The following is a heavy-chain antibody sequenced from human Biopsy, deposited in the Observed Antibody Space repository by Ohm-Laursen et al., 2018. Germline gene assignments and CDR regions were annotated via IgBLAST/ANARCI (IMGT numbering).Heavy chain of an antibody. V-gene: IGHV1-69*06. CDR1: EGTFSNYG. CDR2: NIPILGTG. Sequence: SSVKVSCKSPEGTFSNYGVNWVRQAPGQGLEWLGGNIPILGTGNYAQKFQDRVTVAADTSTSTATMELRSLRSDDTAVYYCATKLTGYFHHWGQGTLVIVSS. D-gene: IGHD3-9*01. CDR3: ATKLTGYFHH. J-gene: IGHJ1*01.